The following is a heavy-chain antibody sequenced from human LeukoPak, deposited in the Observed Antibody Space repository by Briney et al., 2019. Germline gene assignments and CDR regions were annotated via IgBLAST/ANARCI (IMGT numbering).Heavy chain of an antibody. Sequence: ASVKVSCKASGYTFTGYYMHWVRQAPGQGLEWMGWINPNSGGTNYAQKFQGRVTMTRDTSISTAYMELSRLRSDDTAVYYCARGRYSYGYGEFDYWGQGTLVTVSS. J-gene: IGHJ4*02. V-gene: IGHV1-2*02. CDR2: INPNSGGT. CDR3: ARGRYSYGYGEFDY. D-gene: IGHD5-18*01. CDR1: GYTFTGYY.